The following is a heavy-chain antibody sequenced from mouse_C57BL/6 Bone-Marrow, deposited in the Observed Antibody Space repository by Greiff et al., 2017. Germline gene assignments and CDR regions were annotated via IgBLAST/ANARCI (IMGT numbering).Heavy chain of an antibody. D-gene: IGHD1-1*01. J-gene: IGHJ2*01. V-gene: IGHV14-4*01. Sequence: EVKLLESGAELVRPGASVTLSCTASGFNIKDDYMHWVKQRPEQGLEWIGWIDPENGATEYASKFQGKATITADTSSNTAYLQLSSLTSEDTAVYYCTTVVHYWGQGTTLTVSS. CDR1: GFNIKDDY. CDR3: TTVVHY. CDR2: IDPENGAT.